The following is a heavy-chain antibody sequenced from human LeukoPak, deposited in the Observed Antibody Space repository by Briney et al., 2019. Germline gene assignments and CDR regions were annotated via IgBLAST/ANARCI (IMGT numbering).Heavy chain of an antibody. CDR2: IYTSGST. CDR1: GGSISSFY. V-gene: IGHV4-4*07. Sequence: SETPSLTCTVSGGSISSFYWSWIRQPAGKGLEWIGRIYTSGSTNYNPSLKSRVTMSVDTSKNQFSLKLSSVTAADTAVYYCAREGPLWPFDYWGQGTLVTVSS. J-gene: IGHJ4*02. D-gene: IGHD2/OR15-2a*01. CDR3: AREGPLWPFDY.